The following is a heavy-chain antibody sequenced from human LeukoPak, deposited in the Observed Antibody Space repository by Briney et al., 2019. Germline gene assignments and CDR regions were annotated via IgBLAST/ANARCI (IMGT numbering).Heavy chain of an antibody. D-gene: IGHD5-24*01. CDR2: TYYRSRWYN. CDR1: GCSVPSNSAA. Sequence: SQTPSLICAIPGCSVPSNSAAWNWIRQSPSRGLEWLGRTYYRSRWYNDYALSVKSRITINPDTSKNQFSLQLNSVTPEDTAIYYCARDQMGFDPWGQGILVTVS. V-gene: IGHV6-1*01. J-gene: IGHJ5*02. CDR3: ARDQMGFDP.